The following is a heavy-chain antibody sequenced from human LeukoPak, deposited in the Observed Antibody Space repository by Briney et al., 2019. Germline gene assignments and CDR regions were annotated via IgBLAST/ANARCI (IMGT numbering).Heavy chain of an antibody. CDR3: ARQLWHQRCYFDY. J-gene: IGHJ4*02. V-gene: IGHV4-39*01. CDR2: IYYSGST. CDR1: GGSISSSSYY. Sequence: SETLSLTCTVSGGSISSSSYYWGWIRQPPGKGLEWIGSIYYSGSTYYNPSLKSRVTISVDTSKNQFSVKLSSVTAADTAVYYCARQLWHQRCYFDYWGQGTLVTVSS. D-gene: IGHD5-18*01.